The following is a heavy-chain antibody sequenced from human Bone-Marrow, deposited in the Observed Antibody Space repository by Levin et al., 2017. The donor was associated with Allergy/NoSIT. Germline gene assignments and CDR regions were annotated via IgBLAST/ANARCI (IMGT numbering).Heavy chain of an antibody. Sequence: ASVKVSCEASGYTFTSYHINWVRQAPGQGLEWMGWMNPRTGNTGYAQKFRDRLTLTRNTSINIAYMDLSGLSSEDTAVYYCARPRGDDFYYYYGLDLWGQGTTVTVSS. D-gene: IGHD6-25*01. V-gene: IGHV1-8*01. CDR2: MNPRTGNT. J-gene: IGHJ6*01. CDR3: ARPRGDDFYYYYGLDL. CDR1: GYTFTSYH.